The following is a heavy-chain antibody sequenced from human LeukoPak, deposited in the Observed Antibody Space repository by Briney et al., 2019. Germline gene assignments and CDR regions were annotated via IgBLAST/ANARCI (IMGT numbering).Heavy chain of an antibody. V-gene: IGHV3-13*01. CDR2: IGTAGDT. D-gene: IGHD3-10*01. CDR1: GFTFSTYD. J-gene: IGHJ4*02. CDR3: VRGIVRRGYFDY. Sequence: GGSLRLSCAASGFTFSTYDIHWVRQTTGRGLEWVSAIGTAGDTYYVDSVKGPFPISRENAKNSLYLQMNSLRAGDTAVYYYVRGIVRRGYFDYWGQGALVTVSS.